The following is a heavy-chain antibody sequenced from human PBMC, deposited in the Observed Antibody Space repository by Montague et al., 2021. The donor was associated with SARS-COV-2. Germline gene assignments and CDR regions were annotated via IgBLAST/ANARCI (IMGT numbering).Heavy chain of an antibody. CDR3: AKDIAVLGELSYYYGMDV. Sequence: SLRLSCAASGFTFSSYAMSWVRQAPGKGLEWVSAISGSGGSTYYADSVKGRFTISRDNSKNTLYLQMNSLRAEGTAVYYCAKDIAVLGELSYYYGMDVWGQGTTVTVS. CDR2: ISGSGGST. CDR1: GFTFSSYA. J-gene: IGHJ6*02. D-gene: IGHD3-10*01. V-gene: IGHV3-23*01.